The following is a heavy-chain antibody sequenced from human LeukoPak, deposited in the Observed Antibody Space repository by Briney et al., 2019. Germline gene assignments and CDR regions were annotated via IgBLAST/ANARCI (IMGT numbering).Heavy chain of an antibody. V-gene: IGHV4-59*08. CDR2: IYYSGST. J-gene: IGHJ6*02. Sequence: TSETLSLTCTVSGGSISSYYWSWIRQPPGKGLEWIGYIYYSGSTNYNPSLKSRVTISVDTSKNQFSLKLSSVTAADTAVYYCARMSIAARPWYYGMDVWGQGTTVTVSS. CDR3: ARMSIAARPWYYGMDV. CDR1: GGSISSYY. D-gene: IGHD6-6*01.